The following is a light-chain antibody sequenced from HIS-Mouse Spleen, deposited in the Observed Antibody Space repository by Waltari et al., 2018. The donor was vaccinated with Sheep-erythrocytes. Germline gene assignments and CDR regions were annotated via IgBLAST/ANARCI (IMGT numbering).Light chain of an antibody. CDR3: YSTDSSGNHWV. CDR1: ALPKKS. V-gene: IGLV3-10*01. J-gene: IGLJ3*02. CDR2: EDS. Sequence: SYELTQPPSVSVSTGQTARITCSGAALPKKSAYWYQQKSGQAPVLVSYEDSKRPSGIPERFSGSTSGTMATLTISGAQVEDEADYYCYSTDSSGNHWVFGGGTKLTVL.